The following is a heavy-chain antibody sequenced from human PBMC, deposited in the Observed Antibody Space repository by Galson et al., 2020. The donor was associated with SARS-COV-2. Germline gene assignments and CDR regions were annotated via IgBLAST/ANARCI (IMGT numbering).Heavy chain of an antibody. J-gene: IGHJ4*02. V-gene: IGHV2-70*11. CDR3: ARKTVAAAGTPFDY. D-gene: IGHD6-13*01. CDR1: GFSLSTSGMC. Sequence: SGPTLVKPTQTLTLNCTFSGFSLSTSGMCVSWLRQPPGKALEWLARIDWDDAKYYSTSLKTRLTISKDTSKDQVVLTMTNMDPVDTATYYCARKTVAAAGTPFDYWGQGTLVTVSS. CDR2: IDWDDAK.